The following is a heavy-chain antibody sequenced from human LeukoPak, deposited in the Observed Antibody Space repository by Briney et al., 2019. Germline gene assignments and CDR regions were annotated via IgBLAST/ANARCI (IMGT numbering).Heavy chain of an antibody. CDR1: GFTFSSYW. D-gene: IGHD3-10*01. V-gene: IGHV3-7*01. Sequence: HPGGSLRLSCAASGFTFSSYWMSWVRQAPGKGLEWVANIKRDGSEKYYADSVKGRFTISRDNSKNTLYLQMNSLRAEDTAVYYCARDLVKYGSGSYQPDYWGQGTLVTVSS. CDR2: IKRDGSEK. J-gene: IGHJ4*02. CDR3: ARDLVKYGSGSYQPDY.